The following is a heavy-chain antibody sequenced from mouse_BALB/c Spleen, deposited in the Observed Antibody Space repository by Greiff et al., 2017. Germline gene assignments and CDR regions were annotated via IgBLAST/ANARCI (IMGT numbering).Heavy chain of an antibody. CDR3: ARAAYVGNYFAY. CDR1: GFTFSDYY. V-gene: IGHV5-4*02. Sequence: EVMLVESGGGLVKPGGSLKLSCAASGFTFSDYYMYWVRQTPEKRLEWVATISDGGSYTYYPDSVKGRFTISRDNAKNNLYLQMSSLKSEDTAMYYCARAAYVGNYFAYWGQGTLVTVSA. CDR2: ISDGGSYT. J-gene: IGHJ3*01. D-gene: IGHD2-1*01.